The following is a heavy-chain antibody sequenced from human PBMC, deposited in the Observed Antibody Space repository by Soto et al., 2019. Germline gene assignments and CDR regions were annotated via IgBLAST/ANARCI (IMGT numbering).Heavy chain of an antibody. J-gene: IGHJ6*02. CDR1: GYTFTRYG. D-gene: IGHD3-16*01. CDR3: AMVDVYVTPSPQDV. V-gene: IGHV1-18*01. Sequence: QVQLVQSGAEVKNPGASVKVSCKASGYTFTRYGIGWARQAPGQGLEWMGWINTYNGNTNYAQHVQGRVTLTTDTSTSTAYMELRSLTSNDTAIYYCAMVDVYVTPSPQDVWGQGTTVIVSS. CDR2: INTYNGNT.